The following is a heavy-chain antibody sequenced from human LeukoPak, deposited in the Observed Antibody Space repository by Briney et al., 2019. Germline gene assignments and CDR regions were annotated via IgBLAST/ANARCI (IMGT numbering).Heavy chain of an antibody. CDR1: GFTFSTYT. CDR2: ISYDGGIK. Sequence: GGSLRLSCAASGFTFSTYTMNWVRQTPGKGLEWVALISYDGGIKYYGDSVRGRFTPSRDNSQNTVFLEMNNLRPEDTAVYYCAKGGEQKTLRWAMDSWGQGTLVTVSS. D-gene: IGHD4-23*01. V-gene: IGHV3-30*18. CDR3: AKGGEQKTLRWAMDS. J-gene: IGHJ4*02.